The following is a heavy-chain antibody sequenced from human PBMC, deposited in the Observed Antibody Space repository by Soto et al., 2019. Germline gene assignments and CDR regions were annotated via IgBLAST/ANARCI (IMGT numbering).Heavy chain of an antibody. D-gene: IGHD6-19*01. CDR1: GYTFTGYY. V-gene: IGHV1-2*02. CDR3: AVAGLPFEY. J-gene: IGHJ4*02. CDR2: IYPNSGDT. Sequence: QVQLVQSGAEVKKPGASVKVSCKTSGYTFTGYYIHWVRQAPGQGLEWMALIYPNSGDTNYGHKFQGRVTLTRDTSINTVYMEVTSLRFDDTAVYYCAVAGLPFEYWGQGTLVTVFS.